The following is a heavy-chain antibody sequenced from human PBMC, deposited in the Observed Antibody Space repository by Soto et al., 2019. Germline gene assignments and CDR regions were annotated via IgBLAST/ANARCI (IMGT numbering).Heavy chain of an antibody. V-gene: IGHV1-2*02. J-gene: IGHJ3*02. CDR3: TRQNMENSDVLYNAFDI. CDR2: MNPKRGGA. D-gene: IGHD5-18*01. CDR1: GYTFTDYY. Sequence: ASVTVSRKRCGYTFTDYYTHWVRQAPGQGLEGMGWMNPKRGGAYFAQKFQDRVTLTRDTSIGTAYIEVNSLTSDDAAVYFCTRQNMENSDVLYNAFDIGGQGTTVTVS.